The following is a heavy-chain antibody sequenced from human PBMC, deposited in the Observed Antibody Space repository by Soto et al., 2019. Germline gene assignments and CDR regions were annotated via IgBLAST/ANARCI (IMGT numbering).Heavy chain of an antibody. D-gene: IGHD3-22*01. CDR1: DFILSDAW. CDR3: ASYRDSSGLRRYDY. CDR2: IKSKAHGGTT. J-gene: IGHJ4*02. Sequence: EVQLEESGGGLIKPGESLTLSCAASDFILSDAWMKWVRQAPGKGLEWVGGIKSKAHGGTTDYAAPLKGRFTILRDDSKNTLDLQMNSLQTGDTAMYYCASYRDSSGLRRYDYWGQGALVTVSS. V-gene: IGHV3-15*07.